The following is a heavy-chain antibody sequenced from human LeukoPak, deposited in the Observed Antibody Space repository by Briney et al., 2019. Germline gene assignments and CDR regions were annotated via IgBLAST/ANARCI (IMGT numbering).Heavy chain of an antibody. J-gene: IGHJ4*02. Sequence: SETLSLTCTVSGGSISSGGYYWSWIRQHPGKGLEWIGYIYYSGSTYYNPSLKSRVTISVDTSKNQFSLKLSSVTAADMAVYYCARVSIAAAGTDYWGQGTLVTVSS. CDR2: IYYSGST. CDR1: GGSISSGGYY. V-gene: IGHV4-31*03. CDR3: ARVSIAAAGTDY. D-gene: IGHD6-13*01.